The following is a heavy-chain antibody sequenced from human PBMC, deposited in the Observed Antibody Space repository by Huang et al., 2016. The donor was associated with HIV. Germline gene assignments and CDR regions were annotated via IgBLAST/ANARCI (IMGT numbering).Heavy chain of an antibody. CDR3: AREVMISFGGPFDP. CDR1: GGSFSRHY. D-gene: IGHD3-16*01. J-gene: IGHJ5*02. CDR2: INHVGNA. V-gene: IGHV4-34*01. Sequence: QVQLQQWGAGLLKPSETLSLTCAVYGGSFSRHYWNWIRQSPGKGLEWIGQINHVGNANYNPALERRVTMSVDTSKNQFSLKLTAVTGADTAMYYCAREVMISFGGPFDPWGQGTLVTVSS.